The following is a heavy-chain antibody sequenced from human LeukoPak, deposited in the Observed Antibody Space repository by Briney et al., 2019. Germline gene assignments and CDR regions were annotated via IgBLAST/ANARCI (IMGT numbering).Heavy chain of an antibody. J-gene: IGHJ4*02. D-gene: IGHD1-26*01. V-gene: IGHV1-69*13. CDR3: ARENRSGSTNS. Sequence: SVKVSCKASGGTFSSYAISWVRQAPGQGLEWMGGIIPIFGTANYAQKFQGRVTITADESTSTAYVEPSSLRSEDTAVYYCARENRSGSTNSWGQGTLVTVSS. CDR1: GGTFSSYA. CDR2: IIPIFGTA.